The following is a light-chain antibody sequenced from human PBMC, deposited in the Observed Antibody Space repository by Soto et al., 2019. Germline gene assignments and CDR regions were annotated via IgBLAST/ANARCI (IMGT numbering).Light chain of an antibody. CDR2: AVT. V-gene: IGLV2-8*01. CDR3: SSYVGSNNVF. CDR1: SNDVGGYDY. Sequence: QSALTQPPSASGSPGQSVTISCTGTSNDVGGYDYVSWYQQHPGKAPKLIIFAVTQRPSGVPDRFSGSKSGNTASLTVAGLQPEDEADYICSSYVGSNNVFFGTGTKVTVL. J-gene: IGLJ1*01.